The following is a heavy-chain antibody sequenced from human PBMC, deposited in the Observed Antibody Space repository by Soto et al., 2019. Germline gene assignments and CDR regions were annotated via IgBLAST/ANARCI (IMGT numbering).Heavy chain of an antibody. V-gene: IGHV4-4*02. CDR3: ATLLGSSGYYGGAFDY. J-gene: IGHJ4*02. CDR2: IYHSGST. CDR1: GGSISSSNW. Sequence: QVQLQESGPGLVKPSGTLSLTCAVSGGSISSSNWWSWVRQPPGKGLEWIGEIYHSGSTNYNPSLQSRVTIPVADSKSQFALQRSSVTAADTAVYYCATLLGSSGYYGGAFDYWGQGPLVTVSS. D-gene: IGHD3-22*01.